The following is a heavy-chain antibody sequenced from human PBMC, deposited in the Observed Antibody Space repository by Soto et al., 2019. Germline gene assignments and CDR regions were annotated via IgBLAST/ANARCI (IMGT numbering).Heavy chain of an antibody. CDR2: IYSGGST. Sequence: EVQLVESGGGLVQPGGSLRLSCAASGFTVSSNYMSWVRQAPGKGLEWVSVIYSGGSTYYADSVKGRFTISRDNSKNTLYLQMNSLRAEDTAVYYCARDRGYTVTPGFDYWGQGTLVTVSS. CDR3: ARDRGYTVTPGFDY. J-gene: IGHJ4*02. CDR1: GFTVSSNY. D-gene: IGHD4-17*01. V-gene: IGHV3-66*01.